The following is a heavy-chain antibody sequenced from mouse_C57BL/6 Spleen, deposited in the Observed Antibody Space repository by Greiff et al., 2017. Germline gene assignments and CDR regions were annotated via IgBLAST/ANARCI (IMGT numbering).Heavy chain of an antibody. J-gene: IGHJ3*01. CDR1: GYAFSSYW. CDR2: IYPGDGDT. D-gene: IGHD1-1*01. V-gene: IGHV1-80*01. Sequence: VKLQESGAELVKPGASVKISCKASGYAFSSYWMNWVKQRPGKGLEWIGQIYPGDGDTNYNGKFKGKATLTADKSSSTAYMQLSSLTSEDSAVYFCARGGAYYYGSSPWFAYWGQGTLVTVSA. CDR3: ARGGAYYYGSSPWFAY.